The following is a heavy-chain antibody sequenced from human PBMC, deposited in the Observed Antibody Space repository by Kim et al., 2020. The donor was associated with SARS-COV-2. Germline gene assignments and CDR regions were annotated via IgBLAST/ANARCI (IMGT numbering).Heavy chain of an antibody. CDR1: GFTFSDYY. D-gene: IGHD6-19*01. Sequence: GGSLRLSCAASGFTFSDYYMSWIRQAPGKGLEWVSYISSSSSYTNYADSVKGRFTISRDNAKNSLYLQMNSLRAEDTAVYYCARVSGQWLVIYWYFDLWGRGTLVTVS. J-gene: IGHJ2*01. CDR3: ARVSGQWLVIYWYFDL. CDR2: ISSSSSYT. V-gene: IGHV3-11*06.